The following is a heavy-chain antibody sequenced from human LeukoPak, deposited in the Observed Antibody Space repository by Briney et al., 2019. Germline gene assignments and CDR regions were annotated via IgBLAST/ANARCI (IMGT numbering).Heavy chain of an antibody. CDR3: AKVNGLQDWAPGYFDL. V-gene: IGHV3-23*01. J-gene: IGHJ2*01. CDR2: ISGSGGST. D-gene: IGHD2-21*01. CDR1: RFTFNSYA. Sequence: AGSLRLSCAASRFTFNSYAMSWVRQAPGKGLEWVSAISGSGGSTYYADSVKGRFTISRDNSKNTLYLQMNSLRAEDTAVYYCAKVNGLQDWAPGYFDLWGRGTLVTVSS.